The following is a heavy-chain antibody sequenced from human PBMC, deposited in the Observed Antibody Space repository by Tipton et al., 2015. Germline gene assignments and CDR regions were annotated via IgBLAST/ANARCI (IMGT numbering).Heavy chain of an antibody. CDR2: INAGNGNT. Sequence: QSGAEVKKPGASVKVSCKASGYTFSRYAMHWVRQAPGQRLEWMGWINAGNGNTKYSQKVQGRVTITRDTSASTAYMELSSLRSEDTAVYYCARDHTSGWYPVEGPFMDVWGQGTTVTVSS. CDR3: ARDHTSGWYPVEGPFMDV. V-gene: IGHV1-3*01. D-gene: IGHD6-19*01. J-gene: IGHJ6*02. CDR1: GYTFSRYA.